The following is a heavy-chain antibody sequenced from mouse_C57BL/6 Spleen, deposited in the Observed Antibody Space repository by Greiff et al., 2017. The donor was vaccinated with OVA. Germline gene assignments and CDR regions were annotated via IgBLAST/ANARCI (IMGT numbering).Heavy chain of an antibody. CDR2: IDPSDSYT. D-gene: IGHD2-1*01. CDR1: GYTFTSYW. CDR3: ARGDGNYVLYAMGY. Sequence: VQLQQPGAELVMPGASVKLSCKASGYTFTSYWMHWVKQRPGQGLEWIGEIDPSDSYTNYNQKFKGKSTLTVDKSSSTAYMQLSSLTSEDSAVYYCARGDGNYVLYAMGYWGQGASVTVSS. J-gene: IGHJ4*01. V-gene: IGHV1-69*01.